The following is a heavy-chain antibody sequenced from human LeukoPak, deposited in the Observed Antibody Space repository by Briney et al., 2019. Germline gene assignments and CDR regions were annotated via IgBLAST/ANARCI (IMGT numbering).Heavy chain of an antibody. J-gene: IGHJ4*02. CDR2: ISWNSGSI. V-gene: IGHV3-9*01. CDR1: GFTFDDYA. D-gene: IGHD3-22*01. Sequence: GGSLRLSCAASGFTFDDYAMHWVRQAPGKGLEWVSGISWNSGSIGYADSVKGRFTISRDNAKNSLYLQMNSLRAEDTALYYCAKEGSGYYYGSFDYWGQGTLVTVSS. CDR3: AKEGSGYYYGSFDY.